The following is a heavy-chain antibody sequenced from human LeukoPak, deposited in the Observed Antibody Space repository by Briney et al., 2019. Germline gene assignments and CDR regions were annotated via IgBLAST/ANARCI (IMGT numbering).Heavy chain of an antibody. CDR2: INHSGST. D-gene: IGHD5-18*01. CDR3: ARGRGYSYGPRIDY. V-gene: IGHV4-34*01. Sequence: PLETLSLTCAVYGGSFSGYYWSWIRQPPGKGLEWIGEINHSGSTNYNPSLKSRVTISVDTSKNQFSLKLSSVTAADTAVYYCARGRGYSYGPRIDYWGQGTLVTVSS. CDR1: GGSFSGYY. J-gene: IGHJ4*02.